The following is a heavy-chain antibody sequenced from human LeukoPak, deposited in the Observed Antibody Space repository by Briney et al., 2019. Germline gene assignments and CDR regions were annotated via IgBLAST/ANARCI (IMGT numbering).Heavy chain of an antibody. CDR3: ARGYGYSSAWYDEDNYYYYGMDV. CDR2: ISGSGGST. Sequence: PGGSLRLSCAASGFTFSSYAMSWVRQAPGKGLEWVSAISGSGGSTYYADSVKGRFTISRDNSKNTLYLQMNSPRVEDTAVYYCARGYGYSSAWYDEDNYYYYGMDVWGQGTTVTVSS. D-gene: IGHD6-19*01. CDR1: GFTFSSYA. J-gene: IGHJ6*02. V-gene: IGHV3-23*01.